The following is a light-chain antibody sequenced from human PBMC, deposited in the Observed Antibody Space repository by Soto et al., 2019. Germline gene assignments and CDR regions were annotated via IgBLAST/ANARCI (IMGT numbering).Light chain of an antibody. CDR2: EVS. Sequence: QSVLTQPASVSGSPGQAITISCTGTSSDVGGYNYVSLYQQHPGKAPKLMIYEVSNRPSGVSNRFSGANSGNAASLPSSGLQAEDEADYYFSSYRRGSPLVFGGGTKLTVL. V-gene: IGLV2-14*01. J-gene: IGLJ2*01. CDR3: SSYRRGSPLV. CDR1: SSDVGGYNY.